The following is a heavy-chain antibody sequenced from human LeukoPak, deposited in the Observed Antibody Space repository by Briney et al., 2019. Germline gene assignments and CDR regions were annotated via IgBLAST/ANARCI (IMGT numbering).Heavy chain of an antibody. CDR2: ISSSSSYI. D-gene: IGHD5-18*01. J-gene: IGHJ5*02. CDR1: GFTFSSYS. Sequence: PGGSLRLSCAASGFTFSSYSMNWVRQAPGKGLEWVSSISSSSSYIYYADSVKGRFTISRDNAKNSLYLQMNSLRAEDTAVYYCARPGGVDTAMPKQNWLDPWGQGTLVTVSS. V-gene: IGHV3-21*01. CDR3: ARPGGVDTAMPKQNWLDP.